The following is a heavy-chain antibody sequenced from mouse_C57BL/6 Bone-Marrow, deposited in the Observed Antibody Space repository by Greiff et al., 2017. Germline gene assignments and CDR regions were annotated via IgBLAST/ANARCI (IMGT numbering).Heavy chain of an antibody. CDR2: INPSSGST. D-gene: IGHD2-1*01. CDR1: GYTFTSYW. J-gene: IGHJ4*01. Sequence: QVQLQQPGAELVKPGASVKLSCKASGYTFTSYWMHWVKQRPGQGLEWIGMINPSSGSTNYNEKFKSKATLTVDKSSSTAYMQLSSLTSEDSAVYYCARWGNSVLDMDYWGQGTSVTVSS. V-gene: IGHV1-64*01. CDR3: ARWGNSVLDMDY.